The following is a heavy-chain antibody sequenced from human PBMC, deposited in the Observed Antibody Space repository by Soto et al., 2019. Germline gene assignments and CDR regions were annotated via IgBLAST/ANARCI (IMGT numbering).Heavy chain of an antibody. V-gene: IGHV3-23*01. Sequence: GGSLRLSCAASGFPFGSLAMSWVRQAPGKGLEWVSTLSGSGDRTYYADSVKGRFTISRDNSKNTLYLQMNSLRAEDTAVYYCAALSGYIYGYFMYWGQGXLGTVSS. D-gene: IGHD5-18*01. J-gene: IGHJ4*02. CDR1: GFPFGSLA. CDR2: LSGSGDRT. CDR3: AALSGYIYGYFMY.